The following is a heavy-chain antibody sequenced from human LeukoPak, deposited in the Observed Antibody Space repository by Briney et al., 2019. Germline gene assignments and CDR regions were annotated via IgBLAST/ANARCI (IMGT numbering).Heavy chain of an antibody. J-gene: IGHJ4*02. CDR3: ARLASGSYGPLTPFDY. Sequence: SETLSLTCTVSGGSISSYDWSWIRQPPGKGLEWVGYIYYGGSTNYNPSLKSRVTISVDTSKNQFSLRLSSATAADTAVYYSARLASGSYGPLTPFDYWGQGTLVAVSS. CDR1: GGSISSYD. V-gene: IGHV4-59*08. CDR2: IYYGGST. D-gene: IGHD1-26*01.